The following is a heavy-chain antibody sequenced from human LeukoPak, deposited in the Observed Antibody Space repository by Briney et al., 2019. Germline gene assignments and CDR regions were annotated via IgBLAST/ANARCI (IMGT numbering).Heavy chain of an antibody. D-gene: IGHD1-26*01. CDR3: ARGRWEPSLRLVDY. V-gene: IGHV4-34*01. CDR1: GGSFSGYY. J-gene: IGHJ4*02. Sequence: PSETLSLTCAVYGGSFSGYYWSWIRQPPGKGLEWIGEVTHTGTTNYNPSLKSRVTISVGTSKNQFSLKLNSVTAEDTAVYYCARGRWEPSLRLVDYWGQGTLVTVSS. CDR2: VTHTGTT.